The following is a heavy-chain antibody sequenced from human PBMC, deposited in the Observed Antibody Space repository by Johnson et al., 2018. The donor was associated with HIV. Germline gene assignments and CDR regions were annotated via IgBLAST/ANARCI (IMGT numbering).Heavy chain of an antibody. V-gene: IGHV3-15*01. CDR3: TTGELWNGYYLHDAFDI. CDR1: AFTFSNAW. D-gene: IGHD3-3*01. Sequence: VQLVESGGGLVKPGASLRLSCSASAFTFSNAWMSWVRPAPGKGLEWVGRIKSKTDGWTTDYAAPVKGRFTILRDDSKNTLYLQMNSLKTEDTAVYYCTTGELWNGYYLHDAFDIWGQGTMVTVSS. J-gene: IGHJ3*02. CDR2: IKSKTDGWTT.